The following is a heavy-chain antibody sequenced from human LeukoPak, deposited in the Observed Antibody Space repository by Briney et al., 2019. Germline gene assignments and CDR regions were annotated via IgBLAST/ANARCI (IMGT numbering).Heavy chain of an antibody. CDR2: ISYDGSNK. Sequence: GGSLRLSCAASGFTFSSYAMHWVRQAPGKGLEWVAVISYDGSNKYYADSVKGRFTISRDNSKNTLYLQMNSLRAEDTAVYYCARDSSSGSYCFDYWGQGTLVTVSS. V-gene: IGHV3-30-3*01. CDR1: GFTFSSYA. D-gene: IGHD3-10*01. J-gene: IGHJ4*02. CDR3: ARDSSSGSYCFDY.